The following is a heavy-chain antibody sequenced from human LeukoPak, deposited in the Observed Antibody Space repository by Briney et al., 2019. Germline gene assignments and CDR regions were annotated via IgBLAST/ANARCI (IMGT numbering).Heavy chain of an antibody. J-gene: IGHJ4*02. CDR2: INPNSGGT. CDR3: AIARMAIRGSSDY. CDR1: GYTFTGYY. V-gene: IGHV1-2*02. D-gene: IGHD2-8*01. Sequence: ASVKVSCKASGYTFTGYYMHWVRQAPGQGLEWMGWINPNSGGTNYAQKFQGRVTMTRDTSISTAYMELSRLRSDDTAVYYCAIARMAIRGSSDYWGQGTLVTVSS.